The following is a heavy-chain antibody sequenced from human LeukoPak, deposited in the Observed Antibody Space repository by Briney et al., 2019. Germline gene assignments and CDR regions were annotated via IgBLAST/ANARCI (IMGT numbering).Heavy chain of an antibody. Sequence: SETLSLTCTVSGGPISSYYWSWIRQPPGKGLEWIGYIYYSGSTNYNPSLKSRVTISVDTSKNQFSLKLSSVTAADTAVYYCAGDYIYCGGDCRIFDYWGQGTLVTVSS. D-gene: IGHD2-21*01. CDR1: GGPISSYY. CDR3: AGDYIYCGGDCRIFDY. V-gene: IGHV4-59*01. CDR2: IYYSGST. J-gene: IGHJ4*02.